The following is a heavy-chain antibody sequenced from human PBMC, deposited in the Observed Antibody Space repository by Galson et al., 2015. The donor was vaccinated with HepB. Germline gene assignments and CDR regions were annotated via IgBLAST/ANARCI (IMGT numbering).Heavy chain of an antibody. V-gene: IGHV3-30*18. CDR3: AKDLPMYYYDSSGYYG. J-gene: IGHJ4*02. D-gene: IGHD3-22*01. Sequence: SLRLSCAASGFTFSSYGMHWVRQAPGKGLEWVAVISYDGSNKYYADSVKGRFTISRDSSKNTLYLQMNSLRAEDTAVYYCAKDLPMYYYDSSGYYGWGQGTLVTVSS. CDR2: ISYDGSNK. CDR1: GFTFSSYG.